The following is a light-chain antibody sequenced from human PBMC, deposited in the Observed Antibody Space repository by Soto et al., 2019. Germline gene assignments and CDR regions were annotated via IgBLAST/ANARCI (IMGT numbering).Light chain of an antibody. CDR2: KAS. V-gene: IGKV1-5*03. CDR1: QTISTW. J-gene: IGKJ2*02. CDR3: QQYSTSSRT. Sequence: DIQMTQSLSTLSASVGDRVTITCRASQTISTWLAWYQHQPGTAPKLLIYKASTLEPGVPSRFSGSGSGTEFTLTISSLQPDDFATYYCQQYSTSSRTFGQGTKVETK.